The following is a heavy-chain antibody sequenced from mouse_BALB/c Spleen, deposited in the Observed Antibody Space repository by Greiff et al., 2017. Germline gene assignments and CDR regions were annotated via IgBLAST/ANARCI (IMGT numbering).Heavy chain of an antibody. CDR3: ARDKGDGNAFAY. CDR2: ISYGGSN. D-gene: IGHD2-1*01. J-gene: IGHJ3*01. CDR1: GYSITSGYF. V-gene: IGHV3-6*02. Sequence: VQLKESGPGLVKPSQSLSLTCSVTGYSITSGYFWNWLRQFPGNKLEWMGSISYGGSNNYNPSLKNRISITRDTSKNQFFLKLNSVTTEDTATYYCARDKGDGNAFAYWGQGTLVTVSA.